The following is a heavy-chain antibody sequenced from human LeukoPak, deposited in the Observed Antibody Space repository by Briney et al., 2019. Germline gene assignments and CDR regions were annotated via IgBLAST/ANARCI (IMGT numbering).Heavy chain of an antibody. J-gene: IGHJ4*02. Sequence: PGGSLRLSCAASGFTVSSNYMSWVRQAPGKGLEWVSVIYSGGSTYYADSVKGRFTISRDNSKNTLYLQMNSLRAEDTAVYYCARNLGGIFGVGTFHYWGQGTLVTVSS. CDR3: ARNLGGIFGVGTFHY. CDR2: IYSGGST. D-gene: IGHD3-3*01. V-gene: IGHV3-66*02. CDR1: GFTVSSNY.